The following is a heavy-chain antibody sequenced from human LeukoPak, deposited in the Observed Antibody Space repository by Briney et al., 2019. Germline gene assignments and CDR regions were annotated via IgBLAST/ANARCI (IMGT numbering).Heavy chain of an antibody. D-gene: IGHD3-22*01. CDR3: AKAGVRYYDSSGLHAFDI. V-gene: IGHV4-39*01. CDR2: IYYSGST. J-gene: IGHJ3*02. Sequence: SETLSLTCTVSGGSISSTSYFWGWIRQPPGKGLEWIGTIYYSGSTYYNPSLKSRVTMFVDTSRNQFSLKLSSVNAADTAVYYCAKAGVRYYDSSGLHAFDIWGQGTMVTVSS. CDR1: GGSISSTSYF.